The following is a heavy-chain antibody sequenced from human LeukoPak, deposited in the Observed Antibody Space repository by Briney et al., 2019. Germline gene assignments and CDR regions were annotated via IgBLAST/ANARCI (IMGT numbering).Heavy chain of an antibody. CDR3: ARTRRDYFDY. CDR2: IYYSGST. CDR1: GGTISSGDYY. Sequence: SETLSLTCTVSGGTISSGDYYWSWIRQPPGKGLEWIGYIYYSGSTYYNPSLKSRVTISVDTSKNQFSLKLSSVTAADTAVYYCARTRRDYFDYWGQGTLVTVSS. V-gene: IGHV4-30-4*08. J-gene: IGHJ4*02.